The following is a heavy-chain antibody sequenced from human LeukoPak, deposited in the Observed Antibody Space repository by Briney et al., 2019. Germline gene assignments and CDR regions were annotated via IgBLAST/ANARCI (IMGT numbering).Heavy chain of an antibody. CDR3: ARAMAPIAYCGGDCLIPDAFDI. Sequence: PGGSLRLSCTASGFTFSNYWMHWVRQAPGKGLEWVSSISSSSSYIYYADSVKGRFTISRDNAKNSLYLQMNSLRAEDTAVYYCARAMAPIAYCGGDCLIPDAFDIWGQGTMVTVSS. CDR2: ISSSSSYI. D-gene: IGHD2-21*02. CDR1: GFTFSNYW. J-gene: IGHJ3*02. V-gene: IGHV3-21*01.